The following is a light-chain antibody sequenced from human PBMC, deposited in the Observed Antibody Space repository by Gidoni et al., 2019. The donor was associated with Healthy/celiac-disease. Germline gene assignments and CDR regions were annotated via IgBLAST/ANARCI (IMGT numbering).Light chain of an antibody. CDR3: QSYDSSLSVWV. J-gene: IGLJ3*02. CDR1: SSTIGAGYD. Sequence: QSVLTQPPSVSGAPGQSVTISCTGSSSTIGAGYDVHWYQQLPGTAPKLLIYGNSNRPSGVPDRFSGSKSGTSASLAITGLQAEDEADYYCQSYDSSLSVWVFGGGTKLTVL. V-gene: IGLV1-40*01. CDR2: GNS.